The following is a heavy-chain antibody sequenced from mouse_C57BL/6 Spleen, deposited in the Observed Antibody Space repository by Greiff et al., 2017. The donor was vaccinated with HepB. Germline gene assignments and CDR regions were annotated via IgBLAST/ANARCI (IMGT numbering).Heavy chain of an antibody. CDR3: AIESYYGSHRFAD. CDR1: GYTFTSYW. Sequence: VQLQQSGAELVKPGASVKVSCKASGYTFTSYWMHWVKQRPGQGLEWIGRIHPYDSDTNYNHKFKGKATFTVDKSSSTAYMQLSSLTSEDSAVYYCAIESYYGSHRFADWGQGTLVTVSA. V-gene: IGHV1-74*01. CDR2: IHPYDSDT. D-gene: IGHD1-1*01. J-gene: IGHJ3*01.